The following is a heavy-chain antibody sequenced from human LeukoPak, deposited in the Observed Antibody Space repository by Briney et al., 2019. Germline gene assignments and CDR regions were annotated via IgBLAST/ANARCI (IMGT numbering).Heavy chain of an antibody. CDR1: GGAISSYC. Sequence: PSENLSLACNVAGGAISSYCWSWIRQPAGGRLEWLWRIYTSGGTDSNPSLKRRVSMSVDTSKNQFSLKLSSVAAADTAVYYWARVFSGRYGPEDYAFDIWGQVTMVTVSS. CDR3: ARVFSGRYGPEDYAFDI. J-gene: IGHJ3*02. CDR2: IYTSGGT. V-gene: IGHV4-4*07. D-gene: IGHD1-26*01.